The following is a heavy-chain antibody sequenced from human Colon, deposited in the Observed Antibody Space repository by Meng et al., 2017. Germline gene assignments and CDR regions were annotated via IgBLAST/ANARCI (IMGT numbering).Heavy chain of an antibody. CDR1: GYTFSNYD. J-gene: IGHJ4*02. D-gene: IGHD3-16*02. Sequence: ASVKVSCKASGYTFSNYDINWVRQATGQGLEWVGWMNPNSGNTGYSQKFQGRVTMTRNLSINTAYMELSRLSSEDTAVYYCARTGYHDYWGQGTLVTVSS. CDR3: ARTGYHDY. CDR2: MNPNSGNT. V-gene: IGHV1-8*01.